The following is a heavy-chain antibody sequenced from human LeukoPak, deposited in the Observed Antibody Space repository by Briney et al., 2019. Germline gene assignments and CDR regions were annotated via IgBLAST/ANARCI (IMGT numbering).Heavy chain of an antibody. CDR3: AKDISGRPEYFQH. CDR1: GFTFSSYA. D-gene: IGHD3-10*01. Sequence: PGGSLRLSRAASGFTFSSYAMSWVRQAPGKGLEWVSAISGSGSNTYYADSVKGRFTISRDNSKNTLYLQMNSLRAEDTAVYYCAKDISGRPEYFQHWGLGTLVTVSS. J-gene: IGHJ1*01. CDR2: ISGSGSNT. V-gene: IGHV3-23*01.